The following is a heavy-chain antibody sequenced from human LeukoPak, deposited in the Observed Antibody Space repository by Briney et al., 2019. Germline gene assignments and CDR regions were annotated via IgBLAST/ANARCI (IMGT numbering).Heavy chain of an antibody. V-gene: IGHV3-11*06. CDR1: GFTFNDYY. D-gene: IGHD2-2*01. CDR2: ISTSGGHT. J-gene: IGHJ4*02. CDR3: ARNPGPSTLDN. Sequence: PGGSLRLSCAASGFTFNDYYMSWIRQAPGKGLEWVSVISTSGGHTHYADSVKGRFTISRDNAKNSLYLQMNSLRAEDTAVYYCARNPGPSTLDNWGQGTLATVSS.